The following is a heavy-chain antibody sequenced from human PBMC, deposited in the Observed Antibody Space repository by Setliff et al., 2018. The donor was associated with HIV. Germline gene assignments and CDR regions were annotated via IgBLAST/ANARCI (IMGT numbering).Heavy chain of an antibody. J-gene: IGHJ4*02. CDR2: VYTSGSA. D-gene: IGHD6-6*01. Sequence: SETLSLTCTVSGGSISSGGHYWNWIRQPAGRGLEWIGHVYTSGSAGYNPPLKSRVTISIDTSKNQFSLQLSSVTAADTAVYYCARVSYTGSSYIDYWGQGTLVTVSS. V-gene: IGHV4-61*09. CDR3: ARVSYTGSSYIDY. CDR1: GGSISSGGHY.